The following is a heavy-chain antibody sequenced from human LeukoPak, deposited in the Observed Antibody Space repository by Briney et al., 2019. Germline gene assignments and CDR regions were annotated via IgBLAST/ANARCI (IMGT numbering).Heavy chain of an antibody. CDR1: GFTFSSYG. D-gene: IGHD2-15*01. Sequence: PGGSLRLSCAASGFTFSSYGMHWVRQAPGKGLEWVAFIRYDGSNKYYADSVKGRSTISRDNSKNTLYLQMNRLRPEDAAVYYCAKAPVTTCRGAFCYPFDYWGLGTLVTVSS. V-gene: IGHV3-30*02. CDR3: AKAPVTTCRGAFCYPFDY. CDR2: IRYDGSNK. J-gene: IGHJ4*02.